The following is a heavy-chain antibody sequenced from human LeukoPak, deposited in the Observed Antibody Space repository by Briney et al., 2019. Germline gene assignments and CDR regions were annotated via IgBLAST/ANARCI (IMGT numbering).Heavy chain of an antibody. J-gene: IGHJ4*02. V-gene: IGHV4-61*01. CDR3: ARVHGDYVGGGYYFDY. D-gene: IGHD4-17*01. CDR2: IYYSGST. CDR1: GGSVSSGSCY. Sequence: SETLSLTCTVSGGSVSSGSCYWSWIRQPPGKGLEWIGYIYYSGSTNYNPSLKSRVTISVDTSKNQFSLKLSSVTAADTAVYYCARVHGDYVGGGYYFDYWGQGTLVTVSS.